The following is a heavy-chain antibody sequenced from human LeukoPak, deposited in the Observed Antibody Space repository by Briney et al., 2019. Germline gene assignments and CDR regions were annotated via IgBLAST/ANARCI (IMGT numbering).Heavy chain of an antibody. CDR2: IYTSGST. CDR3: ARDPGGYDSSGDYFDY. V-gene: IGHV4-61*02. Sequence: PSETLSLTCTVSGGSISSGSYYWSWIRQPAGKGLEWIGRIYTSGSTNYNPSLKSRVTISVDTSKNQFSLKLSSVTAADTAVYYCARDPGGYDSSGDYFDYWGQGTLVTVSS. J-gene: IGHJ4*02. D-gene: IGHD3-22*01. CDR1: GGSISSGSYY.